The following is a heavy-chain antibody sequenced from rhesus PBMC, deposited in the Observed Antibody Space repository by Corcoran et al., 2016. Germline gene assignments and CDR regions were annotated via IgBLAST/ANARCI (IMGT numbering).Heavy chain of an antibody. Sequence: QVQLQQWGEGLVKPSETLSLTCAVYGGSISGYYYWSWIRQPPGKGLEWIGYIYGNSASTNYNPYLKNRATSSQDTSNNQSCVKMGSVTAADTAVHDWARDLGYCSGIYCYVRDYWGQGLLVTVSS. V-gene: IGHV4-73*01. J-gene: IGHJ4*01. CDR2: IYGNSAST. CDR3: ARDLGYCSGIYCYVRDY. CDR1: GGSISGYYY. D-gene: IGHD2-27*01.